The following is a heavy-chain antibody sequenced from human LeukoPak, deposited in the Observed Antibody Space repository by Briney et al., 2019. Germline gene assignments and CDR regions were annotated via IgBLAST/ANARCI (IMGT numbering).Heavy chain of an antibody. D-gene: IGHD2-15*01. V-gene: IGHV3-30*18. J-gene: IGHJ6*02. CDR1: GFTFSSYG. CDR2: ISYDGSNK. Sequence: GRSLRLSCAASGFTFSSYGMHWVRQAPGKRLEWVAVISYDGSNKYYADSVKGRFTISRDNSKNTLYLQMNSLRAEDTAVYYCAKEVAASYYYYYGMDVWGQGTTVTVSS. CDR3: AKEVAASYYYYYGMDV.